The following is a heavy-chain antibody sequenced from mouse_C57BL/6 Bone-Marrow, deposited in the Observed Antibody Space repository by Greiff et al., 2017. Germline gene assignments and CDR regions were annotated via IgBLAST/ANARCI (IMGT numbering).Heavy chain of an antibody. J-gene: IGHJ3*01. CDR2: IHPNSGST. CDR3: ARGGGYYLFAY. CDR1: GYTFTSYW. V-gene: IGHV1-64*01. Sequence: VQLQQSGAELVKPGASVTLSCKASGYTFTSYWMHWVKQRPGQGLEWIGMIHPNSGSTNYNEKFKSKATLTVDKSSSTAYMQLSSLTSEDSAVYYCARGGGYYLFAYWGQGTLVTVSA. D-gene: IGHD2-3*01.